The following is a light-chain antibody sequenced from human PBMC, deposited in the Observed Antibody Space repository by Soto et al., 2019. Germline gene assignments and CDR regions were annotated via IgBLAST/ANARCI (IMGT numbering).Light chain of an antibody. Sequence: SYELTQPPSVSVAPGKTARIACGGNNIGSKSVHWYQQKPGQAPVLVIYYDSDRPSGIPERFSGSNSGNTATLTISRVEARDEADYYCQVWDSSSDHHVVFGGGTKLTVL. CDR2: YDS. CDR3: QVWDSSSDHHVV. V-gene: IGLV3-21*04. CDR1: NIGSKS. J-gene: IGLJ2*01.